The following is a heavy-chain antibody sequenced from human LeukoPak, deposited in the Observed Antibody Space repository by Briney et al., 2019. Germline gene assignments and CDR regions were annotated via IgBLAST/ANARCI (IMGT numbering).Heavy chain of an antibody. CDR2: INPSGGST. J-gene: IGHJ4*02. D-gene: IGHD3-10*01. CDR1: GYTFTSYY. Sequence: ASVKVSCTASGYTFTSYYMHWVRQAPGQGLEWMGIINPSGGSTSYAQKFQGRVTMTRDTSTSTVYMELSSLRSEDTAVYYCARSSGSYPIDYWGQGTLVTVSS. V-gene: IGHV1-46*01. CDR3: ARSSGSYPIDY.